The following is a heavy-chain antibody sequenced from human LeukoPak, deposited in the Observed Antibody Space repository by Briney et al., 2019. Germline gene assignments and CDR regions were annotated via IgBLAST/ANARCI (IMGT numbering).Heavy chain of an antibody. Sequence: GGSLRLPCAASGLTFHGSAMHWVRQGPGKGLEWVANINRDGSNTHYADSVKGRFTISRDNAKTSLYLEMNSLRPEDTALYYCAKEGSVCSNGICRYFDFWGQGALVTVSS. CDR2: INRDGSNT. CDR3: AKEGSVCSNGICRYFDF. CDR1: GLTFHGSA. J-gene: IGHJ4*02. D-gene: IGHD2-2*01. V-gene: IGHV3-9*01.